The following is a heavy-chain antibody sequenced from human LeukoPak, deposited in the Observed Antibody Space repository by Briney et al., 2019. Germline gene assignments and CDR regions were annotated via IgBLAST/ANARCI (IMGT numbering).Heavy chain of an antibody. CDR3: AGGVGIAAAGSGVDP. D-gene: IGHD6-13*01. Sequence: SETLSLTCAVYGVSFSGYYWSWIRQPPGKGLEWLGEINHSGSTNYNPSLKSRVTISVDTSKNQFSLKLSSVTAADTAVYYCAGGVGIAAAGSGVDPWGQGTLVTVSS. CDR1: GVSFSGYY. V-gene: IGHV4-34*01. J-gene: IGHJ5*02. CDR2: INHSGST.